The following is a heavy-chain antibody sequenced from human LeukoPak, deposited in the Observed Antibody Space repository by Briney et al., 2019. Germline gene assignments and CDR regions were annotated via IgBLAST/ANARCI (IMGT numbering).Heavy chain of an antibody. D-gene: IGHD4-11*01. V-gene: IGHV6-1*01. J-gene: IGHJ5*02. Sequence: SQTLSLTCAISGDSVSSNSAAWNWIRQSPSRGLEWLGRTYYRPKWYNDYAVSVKSRITITPDASKNQFSLQLNSVTPEDTAVYYCASTRYSNGWFDPWGQGTLVTVSS. CDR1: GDSVSSNSAA. CDR2: TYYRPKWYN. CDR3: ASTRYSNGWFDP.